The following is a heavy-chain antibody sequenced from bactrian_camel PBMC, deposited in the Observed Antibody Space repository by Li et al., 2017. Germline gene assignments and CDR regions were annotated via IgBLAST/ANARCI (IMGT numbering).Heavy chain of an antibody. D-gene: IGHD3*01. CDR1: GYTLGNNC. J-gene: IGHJ6*01. CDR3: AAVSALMPRQSVAATATLNLLT. V-gene: IGHV3S1*01. CDR2: FHAGSGHT. Sequence: QVQLVESGGGSVQAGGSLRLSCAVSGYTLGNNCMAWFRQIPGAEREGVAFFHAGSGHTDYGDSVRGRFTISQDNAKNTVDLQMSSLKPEDTGMYYCAAVSALMPRQSVAATATLNLLTGARGPRSPSP.